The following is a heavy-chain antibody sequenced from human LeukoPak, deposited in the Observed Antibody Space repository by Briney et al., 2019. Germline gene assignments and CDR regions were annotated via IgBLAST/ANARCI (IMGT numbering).Heavy chain of an antibody. CDR3: ARLYYYDSSGY. J-gene: IGHJ4*02. V-gene: IGHV3-21*01. CDR1: GFTFSSYS. CDR2: ISSSSSYM. D-gene: IGHD3-22*01. Sequence: GGSLRLSCAASGFTFSSYSMNWVRQAPGKGLEWVSSISSSSSYMYYADSVKGRFTISRDNAKNSLYLQMNSLRAEDTAVYYCARLYYYDSSGYWGQGTLVTVSS.